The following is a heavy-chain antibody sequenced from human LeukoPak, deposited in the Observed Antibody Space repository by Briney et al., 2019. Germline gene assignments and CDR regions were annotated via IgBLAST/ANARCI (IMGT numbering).Heavy chain of an antibody. J-gene: IGHJ4*02. D-gene: IGHD3-22*01. CDR2: INSDDTDT. CDR1: GFNFRSYW. V-gene: IGHV3-74*01. Sequence: TGGSLRLSCAASGFNFRSYWMQWVRQVPGKGLVWVARINSDDTDTYADSVKGRFTISRDNANNMLYLQMNSLKADDTAVYYCTRDAGHCHSSGCWKPSDYWGQGAPVTVSS. CDR3: TRDAGHCHSSGCWKPSDY.